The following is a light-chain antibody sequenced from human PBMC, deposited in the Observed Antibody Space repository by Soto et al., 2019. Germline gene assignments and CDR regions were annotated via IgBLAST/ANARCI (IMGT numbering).Light chain of an antibody. CDR1: SSDVGGYNS. CDR3: SSYTTSSTLLYV. J-gene: IGLJ1*01. V-gene: IGLV2-14*01. CDR2: EVS. Sequence: QSALTQPASVSGSPGQSITISCTGTSSDVGGYNSVSWYQQRPGKAPKLMVYEVSNRPSGVSVRLSGPKSGNTASLTISGLQAEDEADYYCSSYTTSSTLLYVFGTGTKVTVL.